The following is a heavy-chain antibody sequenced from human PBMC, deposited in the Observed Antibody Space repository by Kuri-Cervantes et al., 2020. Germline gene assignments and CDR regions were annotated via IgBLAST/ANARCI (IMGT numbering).Heavy chain of an antibody. D-gene: IGHD3-22*01. CDR3: GRDTGDYYDSTLPYYYMDV. Sequence: ASVKVSCKASGYTFTSYDINWVRQATGQGLEWMGWINPDSGGTNYAQKFQGRVTMTRDTSISTAYMELSRLRSDDTAVYYCGRDTGDYYDSTLPYYYMDVWGKGTTVTVSS. CDR2: INPDSGGT. J-gene: IGHJ6*03. V-gene: IGHV1-2*02. CDR1: GYTFTSYD.